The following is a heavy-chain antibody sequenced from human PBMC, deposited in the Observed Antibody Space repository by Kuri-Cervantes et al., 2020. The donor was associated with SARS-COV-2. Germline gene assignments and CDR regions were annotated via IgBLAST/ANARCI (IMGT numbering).Heavy chain of an antibody. Sequence: GESLKISFAASGFTFSNYAMRWVRQAPGKGLEWVSVISYHGHDTYYADSVKGRFTISRDSSKDTLYLQMNSLRAEDTAIYYCAKGFMEIPPTRYYDPWGQGTLVTVSS. J-gene: IGHJ5*02. CDR2: ISYHGHDT. CDR3: AKGFMEIPPTRYYDP. D-gene: IGHD3-10*01. V-gene: IGHV3-23*01. CDR1: GFTFSNYA.